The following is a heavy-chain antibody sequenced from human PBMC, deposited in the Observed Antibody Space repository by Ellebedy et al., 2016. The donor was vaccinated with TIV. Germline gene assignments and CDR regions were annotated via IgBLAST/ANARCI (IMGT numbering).Heavy chain of an antibody. CDR1: GFTFRYLA. CDR3: AKLDSSGYYYGRFDY. Sequence: GESLKIPCAASGFTFRYLAMTWVRQAPGKGLEWVSSISCSGASTDYADSVRGRVTISRDNSKNTLYLQMNSLRADDSAVYYCAKLDSSGYYYGRFDYWGQGTLVTVSS. J-gene: IGHJ4*02. D-gene: IGHD3-22*01. V-gene: IGHV3-23*01. CDR2: ISCSGAST.